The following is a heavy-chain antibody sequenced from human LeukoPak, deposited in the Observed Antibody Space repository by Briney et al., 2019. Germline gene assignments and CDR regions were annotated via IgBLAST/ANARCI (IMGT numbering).Heavy chain of an antibody. CDR1: GYAFTSYG. D-gene: IGHD3-9*01. V-gene: IGHV1-18*01. CDR3: ARDLDWVFDL. Sequence: ASVKVSCKASGYAFTSYGISWVRQAPGQGLEWMGWISAYNGNTKYAQNLQGRVTMTTDTSTSTAYMELRSLRSDDTAVYYCARDLDWVFDLWGRGTLVTVPS. CDR2: ISAYNGNT. J-gene: IGHJ2*01.